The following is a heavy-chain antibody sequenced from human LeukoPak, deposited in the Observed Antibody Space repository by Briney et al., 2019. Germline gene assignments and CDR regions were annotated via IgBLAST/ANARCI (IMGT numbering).Heavy chain of an antibody. CDR3: ARAYYYDSSGYYPAGY. J-gene: IGHJ4*02. D-gene: IGHD3-22*01. CDR1: GYTFTSYG. CDR2: INPNSGGT. V-gene: IGHV1-2*02. Sequence: ASVKVSCKASGYTFTSYGISWVRQAPGQGLEWMGWINPNSGGTNYAQKFQGRVTMTRDTSISTAYMELSRLRSDDTAVYYCARAYYYDSSGYYPAGYWGQGTLVTVSS.